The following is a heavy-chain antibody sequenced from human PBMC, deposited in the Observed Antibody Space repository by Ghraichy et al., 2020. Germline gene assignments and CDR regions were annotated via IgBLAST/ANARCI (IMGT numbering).Heavy chain of an antibody. D-gene: IGHD6-25*01. Sequence: GGSLRLSCEASGFSLNTHWMHWVRQAPGKGPMWVSRVNTDGSNTAYADSVRGRFTISREKARNTMWLQMNSLRVDDTAVYYCVAATPSSDHWGQGTLVTVSS. V-gene: IGHV3-74*01. CDR1: GFSLNTHW. CDR3: VAATPSSDH. J-gene: IGHJ4*02. CDR2: VNTDGSNT.